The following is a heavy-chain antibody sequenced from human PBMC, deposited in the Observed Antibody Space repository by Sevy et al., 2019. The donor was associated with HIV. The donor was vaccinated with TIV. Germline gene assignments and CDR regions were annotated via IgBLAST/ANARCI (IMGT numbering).Heavy chain of an antibody. D-gene: IGHD3-22*01. V-gene: IGHV1-18*01. CDR3: ARGDFYYDSIVGKKYGMDV. Sequence: ASVKVSCKASGYTFTSYGISWVRQAPGQGLEWMGWISAYNGNTNYQQKLQGRVTMTTDTSTSTAYMELRRLRCDDTAVYYCARGDFYYDSIVGKKYGMDVWGQGTTVTVSS. CDR1: GYTFTSYG. CDR2: ISAYNGNT. J-gene: IGHJ6*02.